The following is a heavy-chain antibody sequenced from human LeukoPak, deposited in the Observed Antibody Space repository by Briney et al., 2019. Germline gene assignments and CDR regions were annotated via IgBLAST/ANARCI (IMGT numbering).Heavy chain of an antibody. V-gene: IGHV4-34*01. Sequence: ASETLSLTCAVYGRSFSGYYWTWIRQTPGKGLEWIGSIYYSGSTYYNPSLKSRVTISVDTSKNQFSLKLSSVTAADTAVYYCARQGVGATYPQFDYWGQGTLVTVSS. J-gene: IGHJ4*02. CDR1: GRSFSGYY. CDR3: ARQGVGATYPQFDY. D-gene: IGHD1-26*01. CDR2: IYYSGST.